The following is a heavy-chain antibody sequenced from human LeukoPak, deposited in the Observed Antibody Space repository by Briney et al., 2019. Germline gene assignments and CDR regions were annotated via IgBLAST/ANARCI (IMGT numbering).Heavy chain of an antibody. CDR1: GFTFNDYA. D-gene: IGHD4-17*01. V-gene: IGHV3-9*01. CDR3: AKDMTTIDLYYFDY. Sequence: GGSLRLSYAASGFTFNDYAMHWVRQAPGKGLEWVSGISWNSGSIGYADSVKGRFTISRDNAKNSLYLQMNSLRAEDTALYYCAKDMTTIDLYYFDYWGQGTLVTVSS. J-gene: IGHJ4*02. CDR2: ISWNSGSI.